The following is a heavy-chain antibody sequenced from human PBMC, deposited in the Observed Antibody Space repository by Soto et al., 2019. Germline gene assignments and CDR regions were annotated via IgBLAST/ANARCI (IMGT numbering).Heavy chain of an antibody. CDR2: VYYSGYT. J-gene: IGHJ4*02. D-gene: IGHD4-17*01. Sequence: SETLSLTCTVSSGSISTYYWSWIRRPPGKGLEWIGYVYYSGYTNYNPSLKSRVTISVDTSKNHFFLNLSSVTAADTAVYYCARIGLTTALLWGQGTLVTVSS. CDR1: SGSISTYY. V-gene: IGHV4-59*08. CDR3: ARIGLTTALL.